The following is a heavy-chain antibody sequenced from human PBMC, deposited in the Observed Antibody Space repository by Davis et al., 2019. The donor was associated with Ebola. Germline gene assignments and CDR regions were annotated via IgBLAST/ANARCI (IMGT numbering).Heavy chain of an antibody. CDR3: ASRGDGYNLDY. CDR2: INHSGST. J-gene: IGHJ4*02. D-gene: IGHD5-24*01. Sequence: PSETLSLTCAVYGGSFSGYYWSWIRQPPGKGLEWIGEINHSGSTNYSPSLKSRVTISVDTSKNQFSLKLSSVTAADTAVYYCASRGDGYNLDYWGQGTLVTVSS. V-gene: IGHV4-34*01. CDR1: GGSFSGYY.